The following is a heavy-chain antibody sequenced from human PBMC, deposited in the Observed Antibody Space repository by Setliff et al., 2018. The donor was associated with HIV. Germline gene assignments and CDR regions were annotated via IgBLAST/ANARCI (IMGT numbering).Heavy chain of an antibody. CDR3: ARGPYYYDRSGYGAFDV. V-gene: IGHV4-30-4*08. CDR1: GDSIGRGDYY. CDR2: IYHSGKS. Sequence: KSSETLSLTCTVSGDSIGRGDYYWSWIRQPPGKGLEWIGYIYHSGKSHYNPSLKSRLTILVDTSKNQFSLKVTSVSAADTAAYFCARGPYYYDRSGYGAFDVWGQGTVVTVSS. D-gene: IGHD3-22*01. J-gene: IGHJ3*01.